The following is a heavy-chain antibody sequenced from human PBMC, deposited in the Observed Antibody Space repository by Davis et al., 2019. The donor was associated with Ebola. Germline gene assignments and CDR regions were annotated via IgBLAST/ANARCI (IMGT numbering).Heavy chain of an antibody. Sequence: MPSETLSLTCTVSGGSISSSSYYWGWIRQPPGKGLEWIGSIYYSGSTYYNPSLKSRVTISVDTSKNQFSLKLSSVTAADTAVYYCARLGRRADYWGQGTLVTVSS. V-gene: IGHV4-39*01. D-gene: IGHD1-26*01. CDR2: IYYSGST. J-gene: IGHJ4*02. CDR1: GGSISSSSYY. CDR3: ARLGRRADY.